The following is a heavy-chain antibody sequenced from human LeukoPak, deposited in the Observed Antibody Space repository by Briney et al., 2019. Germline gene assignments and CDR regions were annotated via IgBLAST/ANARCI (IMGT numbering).Heavy chain of an antibody. J-gene: IGHJ4*02. CDR2: INPNSGDT. CDR1: GYTFTDYH. CDR3: ATLMAHLDY. V-gene: IGHV1-2*02. Sequence: ASVKVSCKAFGYTFTDYHMHWVRQAPGQGLEWMGWINPNSGDTNYAQKFQGRVTMTRDTTISTAYMELSRLRSDDTAVFYCATLMAHLDYWGQGTLVTVS. D-gene: IGHD2-8*01.